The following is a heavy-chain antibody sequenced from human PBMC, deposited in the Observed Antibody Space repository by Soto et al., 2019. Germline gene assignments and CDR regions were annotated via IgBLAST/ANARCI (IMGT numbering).Heavy chain of an antibody. V-gene: IGHV4-34*01. D-gene: IGHD3-22*01. CDR2: INHSGGT. Sequence: PSETLSLTCAVYGGSFSASSWSWAGQPPGKGMEWIGEINHSGGTSYNPSLKSRVTISVDTSKSQFSLKLTSVTAADRAVYYCALGSVETGDSSSFYEYWGQGTPVTVS. J-gene: IGHJ4*02. CDR3: ALGSVETGDSSSFYEY. CDR1: GGSFSASS.